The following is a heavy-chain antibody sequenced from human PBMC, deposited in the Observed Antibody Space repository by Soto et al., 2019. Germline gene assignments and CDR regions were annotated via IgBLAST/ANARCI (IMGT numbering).Heavy chain of an antibody. CDR1: GGTFSSYA. CDR3: ARGNGFLEWLLYGMDV. V-gene: IGHV1-69*01. J-gene: IGHJ6*02. Sequence: QVQLVQSGAEVKKPGSSVKVSCKASGGTFSSYAISWVRQAPGQGLEWMGGIIPIFGTANYAQKFQGRVSITADESTSTAYMELSSLRSEDTAVYYCARGNGFLEWLLYGMDVWGQGTTVTVSS. D-gene: IGHD3-3*01. CDR2: IIPIFGTA.